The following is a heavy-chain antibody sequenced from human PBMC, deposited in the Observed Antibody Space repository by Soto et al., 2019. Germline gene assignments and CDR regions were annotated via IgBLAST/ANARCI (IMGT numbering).Heavy chain of an antibody. J-gene: IGHJ4*02. D-gene: IGHD2-15*01. CDR2: IYYDGSKK. V-gene: IGHV3-33*01. CDR3: VRAQDSYCSGGSCYFPGGY. CDR1: GFTFNTYG. Sequence: QVELVESGGGVVQPGMSLRLSCAASGFTFNTYGMHWVRQAPGKGLEWEAFIYYDGSKKSYGEAVKGRYTISRDNSKNTLFLQMDSLRADDTSVYYCVRAQDSYCSGGSCYFPGGYWGQGTLVTVSS.